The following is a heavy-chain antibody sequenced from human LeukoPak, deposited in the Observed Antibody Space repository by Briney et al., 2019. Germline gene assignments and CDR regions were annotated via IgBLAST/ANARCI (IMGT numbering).Heavy chain of an antibody. J-gene: IGHJ3*02. Sequence: SETLSLTCTVSGGSVISGSYYWSWIRQPPWEGLEWIGSIYYTGSPTNYNPSLKNRVTISVDTSKNQFSLKLTSVTAADTAVYYCARYRRVTHIQVDALDIWGQGAMVTVSS. D-gene: IGHD5-18*01. CDR1: GGSVISGSYY. CDR3: ARYRRVTHIQVDALDI. CDR2: IYYTGSPT. V-gene: IGHV4-61*01.